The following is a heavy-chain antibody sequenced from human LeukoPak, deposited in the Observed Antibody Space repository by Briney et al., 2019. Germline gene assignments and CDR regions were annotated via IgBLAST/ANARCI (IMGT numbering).Heavy chain of an antibody. J-gene: IGHJ4*02. V-gene: IGHV3-48*03. D-gene: IGHD5-18*01. CDR3: AKRLSPDTATRNGDY. CDR1: GFTFSSYE. Sequence: GGSLRLSCAASGFTFSSYEMNWVRQAPGKGLEWVSYISSSGSTIYYADSVKGRFTISRDNSKNTLYLQMNSLRAEDTAVYYCAKRLSPDTATRNGDYWGQGTLVTVSS. CDR2: ISSSGSTI.